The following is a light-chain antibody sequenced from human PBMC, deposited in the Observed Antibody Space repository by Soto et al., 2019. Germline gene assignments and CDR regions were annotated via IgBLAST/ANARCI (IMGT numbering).Light chain of an antibody. Sequence: TQPASVSGSPGQSITISCTGTSSDVGAYNYVSWYQQHPGKAPKLLIFEVSSRPSGVSNRFPGSKSGSTASLTISGLXAEDEADYYCSSYADSDTLYVFGTGTKVTVL. J-gene: IGLJ1*01. CDR1: SSDVGAYNY. V-gene: IGLV2-14*01. CDR2: EVS. CDR3: SSYADSDTLYV.